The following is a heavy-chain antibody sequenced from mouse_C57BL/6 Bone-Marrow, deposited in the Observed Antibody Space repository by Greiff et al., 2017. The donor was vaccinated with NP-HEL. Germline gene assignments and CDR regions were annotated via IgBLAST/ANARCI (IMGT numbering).Heavy chain of an antibody. J-gene: IGHJ3*01. CDR2: IYPGDGDT. CDR1: GYAFSSSW. D-gene: IGHD2-4*01. Sequence: VQLQESGPELVKPGASVKISCKASGYAFSSSWMNWVKQRPGKGLEWIGRIYPGDGDTNYNGKFKGKATLTADKSSSTAYMQLSSLTSEDSAVYFCAHIYYDYDDFAYWGQGTLVTVSA. CDR3: AHIYYDYDDFAY. V-gene: IGHV1-82*01.